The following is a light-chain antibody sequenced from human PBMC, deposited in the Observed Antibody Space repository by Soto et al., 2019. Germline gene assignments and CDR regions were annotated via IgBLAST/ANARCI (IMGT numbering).Light chain of an antibody. CDR2: DAS. V-gene: IGKV1-5*01. CDR3: QQANVFPRS. Sequence: DIQMTQSPSTLSASVGDRVTITCRASQSISSWLAWYQQKPGKAPKLLIYDASSLESGVPSRFSATESGTHFTLTINGVQPDDFATYFCQQANVFPRSFGQGTKLDFK. J-gene: IGKJ2*01. CDR1: QSISSW.